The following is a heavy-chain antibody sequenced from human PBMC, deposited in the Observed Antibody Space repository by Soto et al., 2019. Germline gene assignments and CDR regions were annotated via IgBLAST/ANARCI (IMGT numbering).Heavy chain of an antibody. D-gene: IGHD2-21*02. CDR2: INPSGGST. Sequence: ASVKVSCKASGYTFTSYYMHWVRQAPGQGLEWMGIINPSGGSTSYAQKFQGRVTMTRDTSTSTVYMELSSLRSEDTAVYYCARTAYCGGDCYSEIWTCDYWGQGTLVTVSS. V-gene: IGHV1-46*01. CDR3: ARTAYCGGDCYSEIWTCDY. J-gene: IGHJ4*02. CDR1: GYTFTSYY.